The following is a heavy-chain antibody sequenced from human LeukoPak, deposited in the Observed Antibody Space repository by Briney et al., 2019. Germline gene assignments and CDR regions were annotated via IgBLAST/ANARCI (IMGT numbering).Heavy chain of an antibody. V-gene: IGHV6-1*01. D-gene: IGHD6-19*01. CDR2: TYYRSKWYN. Sequence: QTLSLTCAISGDSVSSNSAAWNWIRQSPSTGLEWLGRTYYRSKWYNDYAVSVKSRITINPDTSKNQFSLQLNSVTPEDTAVYYCARDKYSSGPTLDYWGQGTLVTVSS. CDR1: GDSVSSNSAA. J-gene: IGHJ4*02. CDR3: ARDKYSSGPTLDY.